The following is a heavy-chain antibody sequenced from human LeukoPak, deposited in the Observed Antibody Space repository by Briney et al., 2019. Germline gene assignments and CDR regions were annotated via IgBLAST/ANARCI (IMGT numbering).Heavy chain of an antibody. CDR2: IYSGGST. J-gene: IGHJ4*02. CDR3: ARSGVGATYGY. CDR1: GFTFGNYA. Sequence: GGSLRLSCEASGFTFGNYAMNWVRQAPGKGLEWVSVIYSGGSTYYADSVKGRFTISRDNSKNTLYLQMNSLRAEDTAVYYCARSGVGATYGYWGQGTLVTVSS. V-gene: IGHV3-53*01. D-gene: IGHD1-26*01.